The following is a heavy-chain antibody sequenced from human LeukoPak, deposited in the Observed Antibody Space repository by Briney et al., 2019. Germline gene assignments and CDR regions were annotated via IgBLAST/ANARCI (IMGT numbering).Heavy chain of an antibody. CDR2: IYSGGST. V-gene: IGHV3-53*01. J-gene: IGHJ5*02. CDR1: GFIVSSNL. Sequence: GGSLRLSCAASGFIVSSNLMNWVRQAPGKGLEWVSVIYSGGSTYYADSVKGRFTISRDNSKNTVHLQMNSLTAEYTAVYYCASGRGFDPWGQGTLVTVSS. CDR3: ASGRGFDP.